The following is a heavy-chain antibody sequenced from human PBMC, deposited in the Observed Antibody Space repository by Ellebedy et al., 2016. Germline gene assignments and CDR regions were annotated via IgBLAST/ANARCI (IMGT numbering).Heavy chain of an antibody. J-gene: IGHJ6*02. CDR1: GFTFSSYS. CDR3: ARDTADIVATITGYYYYYGMDV. D-gene: IGHD5-12*01. V-gene: IGHV3-21*01. CDR2: ISSSSSYI. Sequence: GESLKISXAASGFTFSSYSMNWVRQAPGKGLEWVSSISSSSSYIYYADSVKGRFIISRDNAKNSLYLQMNSLRAEDTAVYYCARDTADIVATITGYYYYYGMDVWGQGTTVTVSS.